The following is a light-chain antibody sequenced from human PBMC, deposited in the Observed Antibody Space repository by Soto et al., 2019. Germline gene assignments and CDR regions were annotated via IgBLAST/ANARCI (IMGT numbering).Light chain of an antibody. CDR3: SSHAVTKVV. CDR2: EVY. J-gene: IGLJ2*01. V-gene: IGLV2-8*01. Sequence: QSVLTQPPSASGSPGQSVTISCTGTSRDVGAYNYVSWDQQHPGKAPKLIIYEVYKRPSGVPDRFSGSKSGNTASLTVSGLQGDDEDDYYCSSHAVTKVVFGGGTKLTAL. CDR1: SRDVGAYNY.